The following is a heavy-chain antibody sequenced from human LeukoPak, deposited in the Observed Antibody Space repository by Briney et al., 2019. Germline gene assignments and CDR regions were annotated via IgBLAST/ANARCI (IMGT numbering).Heavy chain of an antibody. CDR1: GFTFSSYG. Sequence: GGSLRLPCAASGFTFSSYGMHWVRQAPGKGLEWVAVISYDGSNKYYADSVKGRFIISRDNSKNTLYLQMNSLRAEDTAVYYCAKSSYYYDSSGYYDYWGQGTLVTVSS. J-gene: IGHJ4*02. D-gene: IGHD3-22*01. CDR3: AKSSYYYDSSGYYDY. V-gene: IGHV3-30*18. CDR2: ISYDGSNK.